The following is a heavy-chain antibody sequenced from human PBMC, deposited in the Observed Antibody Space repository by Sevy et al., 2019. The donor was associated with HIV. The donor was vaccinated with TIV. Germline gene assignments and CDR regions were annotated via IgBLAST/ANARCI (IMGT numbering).Heavy chain of an antibody. CDR2: VDPDGGNK. J-gene: IGHJ4*02. CDR1: GFTFSAYW. D-gene: IGHD1-26*01. CDR3: AQERLGRFDS. V-gene: IGHV3-7*01. Sequence: GGSLRLSCAASGFTFSAYWMNWVRRAPVKGLEWVANVDPDGGNKHYVDSVEGRFTISRDNAKNSLYLEMNSLRVEDTAVYYCAQERLGRFDSWGQGTLVTVSS.